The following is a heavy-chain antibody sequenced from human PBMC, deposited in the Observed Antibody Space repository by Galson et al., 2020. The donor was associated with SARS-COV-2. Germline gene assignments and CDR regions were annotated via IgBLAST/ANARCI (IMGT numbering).Heavy chain of an antibody. Sequence: SVKVSCKASGGTFSSYTISWVRQAPGQGLEWMGRIIPILGIANYAQKIQGRGTITADKPTSTAYMELSSLRSEDTAVYYCARGTFGGVIADYYYGMDVWGQGTTVTVSS. J-gene: IGHJ6*02. CDR1: GGTFSSYT. V-gene: IGHV1-69*02. D-gene: IGHD3-16*02. CDR3: ARGTFGGVIADYYYGMDV. CDR2: IIPILGIA.